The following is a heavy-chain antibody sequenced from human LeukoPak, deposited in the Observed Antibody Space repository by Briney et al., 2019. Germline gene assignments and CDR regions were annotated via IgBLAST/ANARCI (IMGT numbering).Heavy chain of an antibody. CDR3: TRDLSGGAFDY. D-gene: IGHD3-16*01. J-gene: IGHJ4*02. V-gene: IGHV7-4-1*02. CDR1: GYTFTTYS. Sequence: SVKVSCKASGYTFTTYSMNWVRQAPGQGLEWMGYINTNTGNPTYAQAFTGRFVFSLDTSVTTAYLHISSLQAEDTAVYYCTRDLSGGAFDYWGQGTLVTVSS. CDR2: INTNTGNP.